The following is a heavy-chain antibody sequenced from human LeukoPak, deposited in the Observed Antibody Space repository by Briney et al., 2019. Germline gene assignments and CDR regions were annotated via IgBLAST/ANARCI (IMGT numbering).Heavy chain of an antibody. CDR2: IYHSGST. V-gene: IGHV4-38-2*01. J-gene: IGHJ1*01. D-gene: IGHD6-13*01. Sequence: PSETLSLTCAVYGGSFSGYYWGWIRQPPGKGLEWIGSIYHSGSTYYNPSLKSRVTISVDTSKNQFSLKLSSVTAADTAVYYCARVVYDRAAGEYFQHWGQGTLVTVSS. CDR3: ARVVYDRAAGEYFQH. CDR1: GGSFSGYY.